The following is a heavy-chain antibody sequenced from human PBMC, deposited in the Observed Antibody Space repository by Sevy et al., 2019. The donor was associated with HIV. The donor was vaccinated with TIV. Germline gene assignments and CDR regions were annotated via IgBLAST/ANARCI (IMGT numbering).Heavy chain of an antibody. J-gene: IGHJ4*02. D-gene: IGHD3-22*01. CDR3: ARGNSGSFDY. V-gene: IGHV3-7*03. Sequence: GGSLRLSCAASGFTFSSYAMSWARQAPGKGLEWVANIKQDESEKYYAASVKGRFTISRDNAKNSVYLQMNSLRPEDTAIYYCARGNSGSFDYWGQGTLVTVSS. CDR2: IKQDESEK. CDR1: GFTFSSYA.